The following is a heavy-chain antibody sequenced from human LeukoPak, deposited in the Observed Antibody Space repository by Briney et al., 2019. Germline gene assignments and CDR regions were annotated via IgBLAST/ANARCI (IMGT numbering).Heavy chain of an antibody. Sequence: GASVKVSCKASGDTFSSYYMHWVRQAPGHGLEWMGSINPNSGGANYAQKFQGRVTMTWETSISTAYMELSRLSSDDTAVYYCAREYILTAYYGDYWGQGTLVTVSS. CDR1: GDTFSSYY. CDR2: INPNSGGA. V-gene: IGHV1-2*02. CDR3: AREYILTAYYGDY. J-gene: IGHJ4*02. D-gene: IGHD3-9*01.